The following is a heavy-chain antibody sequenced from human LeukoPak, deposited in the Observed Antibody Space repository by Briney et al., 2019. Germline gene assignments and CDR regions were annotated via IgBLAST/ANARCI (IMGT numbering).Heavy chain of an antibody. V-gene: IGHV1-69*13. CDR3: ARGFGSRDGYNYFYFDY. D-gene: IGHD5-24*01. J-gene: IGHJ4*02. CDR2: IIPIFGTA. Sequence: SVKVSCKASGGTFSSYAISWVRQAPGQGLEWMGGIIPIFGTANYAQKFQGRVTITADESTSTAYMELSSLRSEDTAVYYCARGFGSRDGYNYFYFDYWGQGTLVTVSS. CDR1: GGTFSSYA.